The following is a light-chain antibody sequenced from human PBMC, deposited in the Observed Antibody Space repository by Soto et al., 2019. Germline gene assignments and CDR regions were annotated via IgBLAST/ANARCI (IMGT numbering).Light chain of an antibody. J-gene: IGKJ4*01. CDR2: DAS. V-gene: IGKV1-33*01. Sequence: DIQMTQSPSSLSASVGDRVTITCQASQDISNYLNWYQQKPGKAPKLLIYDASNLETGVPSRFNGSGSGTDFTFTISSLQPEDIATYYCQQYDNLPRVTFGGGTKVEIK. CDR1: QDISNY. CDR3: QQYDNLPRVT.